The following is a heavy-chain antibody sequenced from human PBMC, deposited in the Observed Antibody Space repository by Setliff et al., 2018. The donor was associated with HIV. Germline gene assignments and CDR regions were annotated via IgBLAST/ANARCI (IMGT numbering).Heavy chain of an antibody. CDR2: IGSKAYGGTT. D-gene: IGHD2-15*01. J-gene: IGHJ4*02. Sequence: GGSLRLSCESSGFTFNNHWMSWVRQAPGKGLEWVGFIGSKAYGGTTEYAASVKGRFTVSRDDSKKTAYLQMNSLKTEDTAVYFCTRLGPSDYCGGGNCYYDYWGQGTLVTVSS. CDR3: TRLGPSDYCGGGNCYYDY. V-gene: IGHV3-49*04. CDR1: GFTFNNHW.